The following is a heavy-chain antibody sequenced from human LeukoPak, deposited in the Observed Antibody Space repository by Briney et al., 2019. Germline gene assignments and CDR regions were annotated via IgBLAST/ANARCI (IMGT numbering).Heavy chain of an antibody. D-gene: IGHD4-17*01. Sequence: SETLSLTCTVSGGSISSHYWSWIRQPPGKGLEWIGYIYYSGSTNYNPSLKSRVTISVDTSKNQFSLKLSSVTAADTAVYYCARGSRYGDYDYWGQGTLATVSS. CDR1: GGSISSHY. CDR2: IYYSGST. V-gene: IGHV4-59*11. J-gene: IGHJ4*02. CDR3: ARGSRYGDYDY.